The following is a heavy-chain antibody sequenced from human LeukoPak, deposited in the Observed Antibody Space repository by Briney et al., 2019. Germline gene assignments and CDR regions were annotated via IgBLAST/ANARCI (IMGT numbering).Heavy chain of an antibody. CDR3: AKGTYYYDSSGYYDFDY. J-gene: IGHJ4*02. D-gene: IGHD3-22*01. Sequence: GGSLRLSCAASGFAFSSYAMSWVRQAPGKGLEWVSAISGSGGSTYYADSVKGRFTISRDNSKNTLYLQMNSLRAEDTAVYDCAKGTYYYDSSGYYDFDYWGQGTLVTVSS. V-gene: IGHV3-23*01. CDR1: GFAFSSYA. CDR2: ISGSGGST.